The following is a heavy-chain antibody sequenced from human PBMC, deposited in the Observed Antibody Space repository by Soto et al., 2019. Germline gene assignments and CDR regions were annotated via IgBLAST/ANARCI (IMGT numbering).Heavy chain of an antibody. V-gene: IGHV1-69*13. D-gene: IGHD2-15*01. CDR1: GGTFSSYA. CDR2: IIPIFGTA. CDR3: ARDRRGIVVVVAATGWFDP. J-gene: IGHJ5*02. Sequence: SVKVSCKASGGTFSSYAISWVRQAPGQGLEWMGGIIPIFGTANYAQKFQGRVTITADESTSTAYMELSSLRSEDTAVYYCARDRRGIVVVVAATGWFDPWGQGTLVTVSS.